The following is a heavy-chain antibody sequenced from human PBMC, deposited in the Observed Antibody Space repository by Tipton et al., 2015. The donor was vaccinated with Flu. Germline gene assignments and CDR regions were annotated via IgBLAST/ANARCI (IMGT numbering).Heavy chain of an antibody. D-gene: IGHD3-3*01. J-gene: IGHJ5*02. CDR3: ARVITIFEVLTGENWFAP. CDR1: GYIFTNYG. V-gene: IGHV1-18*01. CDR2: ISSYNGNT. Sequence: QLVQSGAEVKKPGASVKVSCKASGYIFTNYGINWVRQAPGQGLEWMGWISSYNGNTNYAQKFQGRVTMTRDTSTSTAYMELRGLRSDDPAIYYCARVITIFEVLTGENWFAPWGQGTLVTVSS.